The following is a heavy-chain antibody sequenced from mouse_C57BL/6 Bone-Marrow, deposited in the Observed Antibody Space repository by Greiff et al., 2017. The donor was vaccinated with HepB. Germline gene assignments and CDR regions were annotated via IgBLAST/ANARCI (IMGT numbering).Heavy chain of an antibody. D-gene: IGHD1-1*01. Sequence: DVQLQESGPGLVKPSQSLSLTCSVTGYSITSGYYWNWIRQFPGNKLEWMGYISYDGSNNYNPYLKNRISITLDTSKNPLFLKLNSVTTEDTATYYCARYYYGSSGMDYWGQVTSVTVSS. CDR2: ISYDGSN. V-gene: IGHV3-6*01. J-gene: IGHJ4*01. CDR1: GYSITSGYY. CDR3: ARYYYGSSGMDY.